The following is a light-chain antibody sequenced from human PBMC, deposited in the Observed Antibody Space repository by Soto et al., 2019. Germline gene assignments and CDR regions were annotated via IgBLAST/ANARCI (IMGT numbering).Light chain of an antibody. CDR2: NNN. V-gene: IGLV1-40*01. CDR3: QSYDSSLSGIRV. Sequence: QSVLTQPLSVSGAPGQRVTISCTGSSSNIGAGYDVHWYQQLPGTAPKLLIYNNNNRPSGVPDRFSGSKSGTSASLAITGLQAEDEADYYCQSYDSSLSGIRVFGGGTKLTVL. CDR1: SSNIGAGYD. J-gene: IGLJ3*02.